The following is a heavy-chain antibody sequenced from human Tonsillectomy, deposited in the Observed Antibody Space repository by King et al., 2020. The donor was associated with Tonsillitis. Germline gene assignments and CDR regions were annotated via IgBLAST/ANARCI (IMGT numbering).Heavy chain of an antibody. D-gene: IGHD3-10*01. Sequence: QLVQSGAEVKKPGASVKVSCKASGYTFTSYGFSWVRQAPGQGLEWMGWISAYNGNTIFAQILKVRFTIPTDTSTSTAYMELRSLRSDDTAVYYCARDLMVRGVIIQEAFDYWGQGTLVTVSS. J-gene: IGHJ4*02. CDR3: ARDLMVRGVIIQEAFDY. V-gene: IGHV1-18*01. CDR1: GYTFTSYG. CDR2: ISAYNGNT.